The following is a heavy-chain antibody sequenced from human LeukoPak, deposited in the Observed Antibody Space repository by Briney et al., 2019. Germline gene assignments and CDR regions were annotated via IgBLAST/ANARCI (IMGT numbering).Heavy chain of an antibody. V-gene: IGHV4-30-4*01. CDR3: AREDGYDSSGYYDSY. CDR1: GGSISSGDYY. D-gene: IGHD3-22*01. J-gene: IGHJ4*02. CDR2: IYYSGST. Sequence: PSETLSLTCTVSGGSISSGDYYWSWIRQPPGKGLEWIGYIYYSGSTYYNPSLKSRVTISVDTSKNQFSLKLSSVTAADTAVYYCAREDGYDSSGYYDSYWGQGTLVTVSS.